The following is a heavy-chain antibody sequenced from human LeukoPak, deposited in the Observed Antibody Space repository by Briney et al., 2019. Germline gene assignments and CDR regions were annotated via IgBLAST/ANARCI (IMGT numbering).Heavy chain of an antibody. J-gene: IGHJ3*02. CDR3: ARPVPGRADAFDI. V-gene: IGHV1-8*02. D-gene: IGHD6-19*01. CDR2: MNPNSGNT. Sequence: ASVKVSCKASGGTFSSYAISWVRQATGQGLEWMGWMNPNSGNTGYAQKFQGRVTMTRNTSISTAYMELSSLRSEDTAVYYCARPVPGRADAFDIWGQGTMVTVSS. CDR1: GGTFSSYA.